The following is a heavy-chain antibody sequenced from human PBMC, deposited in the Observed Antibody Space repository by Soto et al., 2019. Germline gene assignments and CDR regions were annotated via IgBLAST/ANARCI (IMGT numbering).Heavy chain of an antibody. CDR3: ARSPPTGTYYYYYGMDV. CDR1: GFTFSSYS. D-gene: IGHD1-1*01. V-gene: IGHV3-48*02. Sequence: EVQLVESGGGLVQPGGSLRLSSAASGFTFSSYSMNWVRKAPGKGLEWVSYISSSSSTIYYADSVKGRFTISRDNAKNSLYLQMNSLRDEDTAVYYCARSPPTGTYYYYYGMDVWGQGTTVTVSS. J-gene: IGHJ6*02. CDR2: ISSSSSTI.